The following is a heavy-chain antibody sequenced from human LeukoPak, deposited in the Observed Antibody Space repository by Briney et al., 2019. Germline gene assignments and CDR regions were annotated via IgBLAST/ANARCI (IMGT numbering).Heavy chain of an antibody. CDR1: GFTFSSYA. CDR3: AKGIEYSSSLSKYYYYYYGMDV. Sequence: PGGSLRLSCAASGFTFSSYAMSWVRQAPGKGLEWVSAISGSGGSTYYADSVKGRFTISRDNSKNTLYLQMNSLRAEDTAVYYCAKGIEYSSSLSKYYYYYYGMDVWGQGTTVTVSS. D-gene: IGHD6-6*01. V-gene: IGHV3-23*01. J-gene: IGHJ6*02. CDR2: ISGSGGST.